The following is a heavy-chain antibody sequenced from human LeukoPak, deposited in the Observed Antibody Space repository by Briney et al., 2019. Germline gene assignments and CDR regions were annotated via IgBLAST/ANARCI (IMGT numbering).Heavy chain of an antibody. CDR2: IFYSGST. CDR3: AAWARGSYPGYFDY. CDR1: GGSISSGGYY. D-gene: IGHD1-26*01. Sequence: PSETLSLTCTVSGGSISSGGYYWSWIRQPPGKGLEWIGYIFYSGSTYYNPSLKSRVTISVDTSKNQFSLKLSSVTAADTAVYYCAAWARGSYPGYFDYWGQGTLVTVSS. J-gene: IGHJ4*02. V-gene: IGHV4-30-2*01.